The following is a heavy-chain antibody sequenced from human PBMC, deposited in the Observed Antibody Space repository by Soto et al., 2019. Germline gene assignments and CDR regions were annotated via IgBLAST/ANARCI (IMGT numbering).Heavy chain of an antibody. CDR2: ISAYNGNT. CDR3: ADSGSYGAFDI. CDR1: GYTFTSYG. V-gene: IGHV1-18*01. J-gene: IGHJ3*02. Sequence: GASVKVSCKASGYTFTSYGISWVRQAPGQGLEWMGWISAYNGNTNYAQKLQGRVTMTTDTSTSTAYTELRSLRSDDTAVYYCADSGSYGAFDIWGQGTMVTVSS. D-gene: IGHD1-26*01.